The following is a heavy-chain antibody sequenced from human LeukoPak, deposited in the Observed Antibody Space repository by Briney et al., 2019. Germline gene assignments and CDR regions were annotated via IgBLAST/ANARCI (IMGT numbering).Heavy chain of an antibody. CDR2: IGTSGNTI. J-gene: IGHJ4*02. Sequence: GGSLRLSCAASGLTSSGYIMNWVRQAPGKGLEWVSFIGTSGNTIYYAHSVKGRFTVSRDNAKNSLYLQMNSLRAEDTAVYYCARDQWLDYWGQGTLLTVSS. CDR3: ARDQWLDY. D-gene: IGHD6-19*01. V-gene: IGHV3-48*01. CDR1: GLTSSGYI.